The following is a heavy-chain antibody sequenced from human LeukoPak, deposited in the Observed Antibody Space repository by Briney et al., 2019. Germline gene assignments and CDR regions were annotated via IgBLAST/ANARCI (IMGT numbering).Heavy chain of an antibody. CDR1: GFTFSDYY. CDR3: VRQRVGYFRS. D-gene: IGHD2/OR15-2a*01. CDR2: ISSSGSTI. V-gene: IGHV3-11*04. J-gene: IGHJ5*02. Sequence: KTGGSLRLSCAASGFTFSDYYMSWIRQAPGKGLEWVSYISSSGSTIYYADFVKGRFTISRDNSNNTVFLQMNSLKTEDTAVYYCVRQRVGYFRSWGQGTLVTVSS.